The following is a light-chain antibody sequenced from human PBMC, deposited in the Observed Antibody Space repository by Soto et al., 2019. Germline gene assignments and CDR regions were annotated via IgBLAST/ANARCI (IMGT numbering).Light chain of an antibody. CDR2: GAS. Sequence: EIVLTQSPGTLSLSPGQRATLSCRASQSVSSCYLAWFQQKPGQAPRLLIYGASSRAAGIPDRFSGSGSGTDFTLTISSLEPEDFAVYYCQQFSSSPYTFGQGTKLEI. CDR1: QSVSSCY. J-gene: IGKJ2*01. CDR3: QQFSSSPYT. V-gene: IGKV3-20*01.